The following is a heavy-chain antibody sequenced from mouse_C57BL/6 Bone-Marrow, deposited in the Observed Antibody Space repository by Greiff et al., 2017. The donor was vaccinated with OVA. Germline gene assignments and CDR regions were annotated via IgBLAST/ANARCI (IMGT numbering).Heavy chain of an antibody. J-gene: IGHJ2*01. D-gene: IGHD4-1*01. V-gene: IGHV1-50*01. CDR2: IDPSDSYT. CDR3: VKGDWDDY. Sequence: QVQLQQPGAELVKPGASVKLSCKASGYTLTSYWMQWVKQRPGQGLEWIGEIDPSDSYTNYNQKFKGKATLTVDTSSSTAYMQLSSLTSEDSAVYYCVKGDWDDYWGQGTTLTVSS. CDR1: GYTLTSYW.